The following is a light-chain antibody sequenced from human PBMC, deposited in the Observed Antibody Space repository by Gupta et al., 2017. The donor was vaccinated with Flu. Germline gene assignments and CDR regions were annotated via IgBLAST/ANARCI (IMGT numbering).Light chain of an antibody. Sequence: PSSLSASVGDRVTISCRAGQSISAYLNWFQVKPGKAPKLVIYAASSLQSGVPSRFSGSGSGTDFTLTISSLQREDFATYYCQQSHSTPLTFGHGTKVDIK. CDR2: AAS. V-gene: IGKV1-39*01. CDR3: QQSHSTPLT. CDR1: QSISAY. J-gene: IGKJ3*01.